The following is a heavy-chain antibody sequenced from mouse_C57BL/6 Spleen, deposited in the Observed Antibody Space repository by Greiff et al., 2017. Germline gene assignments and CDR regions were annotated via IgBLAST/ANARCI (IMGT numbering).Heavy chain of an antibody. V-gene: IGHV1-53*01. CDR2: INPSNGGT. Sequence: QVYVKQPGTELVKPGASVKLSCKASGYTFTSYWMHWVKQRPGQGLEWIGNINPSNGGTNYNEKFKSKATLTVDTSSSTAYMQLSSLTSEDSAVYYCAREATGNWFAYWGEGTLVTVSA. CDR1: GYTFTSYW. J-gene: IGHJ3*01. D-gene: IGHD3-2*02. CDR3: AREATGNWFAY.